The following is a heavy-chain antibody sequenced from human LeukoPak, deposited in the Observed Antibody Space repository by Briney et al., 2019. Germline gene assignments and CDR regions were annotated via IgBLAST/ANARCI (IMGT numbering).Heavy chain of an antibody. V-gene: IGHV1-69*13. CDR2: IIPIFGTA. D-gene: IGHD3-10*01. CDR3: VKDMNPGGADV. CDR1: GGTFSSYA. Sequence: SVKVSCKASGGTFSSYAISWVRQAPGQGLEWMGGIIPIFGTANYAQKFQGRVTITADESTSTAYMELSSLRPEDTALYYCVKDMNPGGADVWGQGTTVTVSS. J-gene: IGHJ6*02.